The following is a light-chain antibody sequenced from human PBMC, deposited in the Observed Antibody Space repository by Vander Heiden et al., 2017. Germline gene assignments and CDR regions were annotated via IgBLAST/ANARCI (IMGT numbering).Light chain of an antibody. V-gene: IGLV3-25*03. CDR2: KDT. Sequence: SYELTQPPSVSIPTGQTARITCSGDALPKQYAYWYQQKPGQAPVLVIYKDTERPSGIPERFSGSSSGTTVTLTISGVQAEDEADYYCQSADSSGSYVVFGGGTKVTVL. CDR1: ALPKQY. CDR3: QSADSSGSYVV. J-gene: IGLJ2*01.